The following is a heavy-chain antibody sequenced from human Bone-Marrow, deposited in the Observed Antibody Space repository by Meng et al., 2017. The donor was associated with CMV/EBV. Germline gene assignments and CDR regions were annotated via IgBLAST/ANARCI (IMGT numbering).Heavy chain of an antibody. CDR1: GFTFSDYY. Sequence: GESLKISCAASGFTFSDYYMSWVRQAPGKGLEWVANIKQDGSEKYYVDSVKGRFTISRDNAKNSLYLQMNSLRAEDTAVYYCARDGGLPDAFDIWGQGTMVTVSS. CDR2: IKQDGSEK. J-gene: IGHJ3*02. CDR3: ARDGGLPDAFDI. D-gene: IGHD3-3*01. V-gene: IGHV3-7*01.